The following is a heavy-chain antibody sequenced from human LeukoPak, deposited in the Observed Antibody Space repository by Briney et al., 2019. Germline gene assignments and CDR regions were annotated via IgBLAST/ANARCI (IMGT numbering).Heavy chain of an antibody. CDR2: IDYSGST. CDR1: GGSISSYY. V-gene: IGHV4-59*01. Sequence: SETLSLTCTVSGGSISSYYWSWIRQPPGKGLDWIGYIDYSGSTNYNPSLKSRVTISVDTSKNQFSLRLSSVTAADTAVYYCARGPPPDFDCWGQGTLVTVSS. J-gene: IGHJ4*02. CDR3: ARGPPPDFDC.